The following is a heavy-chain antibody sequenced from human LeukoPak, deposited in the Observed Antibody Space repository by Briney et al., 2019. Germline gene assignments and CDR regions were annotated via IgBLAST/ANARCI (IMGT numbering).Heavy chain of an antibody. V-gene: IGHV4-39*01. CDR2: IYYSGST. CDR1: GGSISSSSYY. CDR3: ARQKGYYYGSESYQYFDY. Sequence: SETLSLTCTVSGGSISSSSYYWGWIRQPPGKGLEWIGSIYYSGSTYYNPSLKSRVTISVDTSKNQFSLKLSSVTAADTAVYYCARQKGYYYGSESYQYFDYWGQGTLVTVSS. D-gene: IGHD3-10*01. J-gene: IGHJ4*02.